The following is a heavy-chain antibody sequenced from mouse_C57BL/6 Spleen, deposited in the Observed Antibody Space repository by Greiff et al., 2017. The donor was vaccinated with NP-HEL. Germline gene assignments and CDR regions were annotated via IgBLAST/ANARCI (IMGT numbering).Heavy chain of an antibody. CDR2: ISDGGSYT. V-gene: IGHV5-4*01. Sequence: EVKLVESGGGLVKPGGSLKLSCAASGFTFSSYALSWVRQTPEKRLEWVATISDGGSYTYYPDNVKGRFTISRDNAKNNLYLQMSHLKSEDTAMYYCARDEGRRVFDYWGQGTTLTVSS. J-gene: IGHJ2*01. CDR3: ARDEGRRVFDY. CDR1: GFTFSSYA.